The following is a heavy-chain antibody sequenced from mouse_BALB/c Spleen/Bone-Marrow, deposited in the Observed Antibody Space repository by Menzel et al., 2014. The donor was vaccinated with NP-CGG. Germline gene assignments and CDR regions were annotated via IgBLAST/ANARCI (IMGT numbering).Heavy chain of an antibody. CDR2: IYPGDFNT. CDR1: GYTFTSYC. CDR3: ARKSQRAYDSMNY. J-gene: IGHJ4*01. V-gene: IGHV1S56*01. Sequence: VKLVESGPELVKPGVSVRISCKASGYTFTSYCIRWVKQRPGQGLEWIGWIYPGDFNTKYNEKFKGKATLTADKSSSTAYMQLSSLTSEDSAVYFCARKSQRAYDSMNYWGPGTSVTVSS. D-gene: IGHD2-4*01.